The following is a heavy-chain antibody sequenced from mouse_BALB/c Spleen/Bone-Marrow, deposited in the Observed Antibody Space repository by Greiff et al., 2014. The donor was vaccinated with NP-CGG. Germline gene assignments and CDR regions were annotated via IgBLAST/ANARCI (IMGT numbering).Heavy chain of an antibody. CDR1: GYSFTSYW. CDR3: ARWRGEGY. D-gene: IGHD6-1*01. J-gene: IGHJ3*01. V-gene: IGHV1S82*01. Sequence: QVQLQQPGAELVRPGASVKLSCKASGYSFTSYWMNWVKQRPGQGLEWIGMIHPSGSETRLNQNFKDKATLTVDKSSSTAYMQLSGPTSEDSAVCCCARWRGEGYWGQGTLVTVSA. CDR2: IHPSGSET.